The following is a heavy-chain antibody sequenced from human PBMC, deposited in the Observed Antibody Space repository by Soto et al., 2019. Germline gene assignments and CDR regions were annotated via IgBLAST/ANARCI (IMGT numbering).Heavy chain of an antibody. CDR1: GFTFSSHA. V-gene: IGHV3-23*01. D-gene: IGHD1-26*01. CDR2: ISGSGGST. CDR3: AKGWDRTSGYFDY. J-gene: IGHJ4*02. Sequence: GGSLRLSCAAAGFTFSSHAMSWVRQAPGKGLEWVSAISGSGGSTYYADSVKGRFTISRDNSKNTLYLQMNSLRAEDTAVYYCAKGWDRTSGYFDYWGQGTLVTVSS.